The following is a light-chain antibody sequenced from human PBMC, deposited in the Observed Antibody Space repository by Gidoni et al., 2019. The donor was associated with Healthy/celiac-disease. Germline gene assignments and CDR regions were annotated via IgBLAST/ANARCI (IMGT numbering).Light chain of an antibody. CDR2: EDI. CDR3: QAWDSSHVV. CDR1: KLGDKY. V-gene: IGLV3-1*01. J-gene: IGLJ2*01. Sequence: SYELTQPLSVSVSPGQTASITCSGDKLGDKYACWYQQKPGQSPLLVIYEDINRPSGIPERFSGSTSGNTATLTITGTQAMDEADYYCQAWDSSHVVFGGGTKLTVL.